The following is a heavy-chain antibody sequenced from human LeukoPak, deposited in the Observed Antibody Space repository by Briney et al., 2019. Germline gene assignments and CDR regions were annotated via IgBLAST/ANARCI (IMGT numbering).Heavy chain of an antibody. CDR2: ISWNSGSI. D-gene: IGHD1-7*01. J-gene: IGHJ3*02. Sequence: GRSLRLSCAASGFTFDDYAMHRVRQAPGKGLEWVSGISWNSGSIGYADSVKGRFTISRDNAKNSLYLQMNSLRAEDMALYYCAKDMSGRGSNYFDAFDIWGQGTMVTVSS. V-gene: IGHV3-9*03. CDR3: AKDMSGRGSNYFDAFDI. CDR1: GFTFDDYA.